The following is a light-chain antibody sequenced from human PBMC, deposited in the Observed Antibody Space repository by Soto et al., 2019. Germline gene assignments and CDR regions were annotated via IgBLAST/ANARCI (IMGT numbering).Light chain of an antibody. CDR3: GSYRRSSALYV. Sequence: QSALTQPASVSGSPGQSITISCTGTSSDVGGYNYVSWYQHHPGKVPKLIIYEVTNRPSGVSIRVSGSKSGNTASLTISGLQAEDEADYYCGSYRRSSALYVFGSGTKVTVL. CDR1: SSDVGGYNY. J-gene: IGLJ1*01. CDR2: EVT. V-gene: IGLV2-14*01.